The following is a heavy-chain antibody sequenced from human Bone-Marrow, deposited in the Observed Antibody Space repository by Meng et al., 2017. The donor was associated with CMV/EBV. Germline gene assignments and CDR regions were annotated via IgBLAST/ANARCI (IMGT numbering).Heavy chain of an antibody. D-gene: IGHD2-15*01. CDR1: GFTFSSYA. Sequence: GESLKISCAASGFTFSSYAMHWVRQAPGKGLEWVAVISYDGSNKYYADSVKGRFTISRDNAKNSLYLQMNSLRAEDMALYYCAKGGGGNGIFDYWGQGTLVTVSS. V-gene: IGHV3-30*04. CDR3: AKGGGGNGIFDY. J-gene: IGHJ4*02. CDR2: ISYDGSNK.